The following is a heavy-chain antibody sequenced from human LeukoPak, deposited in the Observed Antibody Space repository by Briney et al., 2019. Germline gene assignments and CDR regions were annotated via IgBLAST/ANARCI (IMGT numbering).Heavy chain of an antibody. D-gene: IGHD6-19*01. CDR3: ARDLYGSGWYFFDY. CDR2: INPNSGGT. Sequence: ASVKVSCKASGYTFTDYYMHWVRQAPGQGLEWMGWINPNSGGTNYAQKFQGRVTMTRDTSISTAYMELSRLRSDDTAVYYCARDLYGSGWYFFDYWGQGTLVTVSS. J-gene: IGHJ4*02. V-gene: IGHV1-2*02. CDR1: GYTFTDYY.